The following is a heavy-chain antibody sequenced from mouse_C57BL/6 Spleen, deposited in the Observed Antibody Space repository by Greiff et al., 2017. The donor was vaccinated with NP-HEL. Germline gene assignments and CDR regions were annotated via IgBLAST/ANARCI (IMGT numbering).Heavy chain of an antibody. Sequence: EVKLVESGGDLLKLGGSLKSSCAALGFTFISYGMSWVRQPPDKRLEWVETISSGGSYTYYPDRVKGRFTFSRDNAKNTLYLQRSSLKSEDTAMYYCARQDYSNYVGWFAYWGQGTLVTVSA. CDR2: ISSGGSYT. CDR3: ARQDYSNYVGWFAY. D-gene: IGHD2-5*01. V-gene: IGHV5-6*01. J-gene: IGHJ3*01. CDR1: GFTFISYG.